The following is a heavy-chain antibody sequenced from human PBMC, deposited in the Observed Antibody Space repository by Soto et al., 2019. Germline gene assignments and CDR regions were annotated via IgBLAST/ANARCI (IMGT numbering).Heavy chain of an antibody. CDR1: GYSFTNYW. CDR3: ARGYCTTTICDPWFDP. J-gene: IGHJ5*02. CDR2: IYPGDSDT. Sequence: PWESRTISYKGSGYSFTNYWIGWLRQIPGKGLEWMGIIYPGDSDTRYSPSFQGQVTISADKSITTAYLQWSSLKASDAAMYYCARGYCTTTICDPWFDPWGQGTLVTVSS. V-gene: IGHV5-51*01. D-gene: IGHD2-2*01.